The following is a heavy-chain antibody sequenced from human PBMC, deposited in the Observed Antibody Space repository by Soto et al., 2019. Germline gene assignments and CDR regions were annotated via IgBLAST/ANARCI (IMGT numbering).Heavy chain of an antibody. CDR3: ARGYCSSTSCYPDY. D-gene: IGHD2-2*01. V-gene: IGHV1-2*04. CDR1: GYTFTGYY. Sequence: GASVKVSCKASGYTFTGYYMHWVRQAPGQGLEWMGWINPNSGGTNYAQKFQGWVTMTRDTSISTAYMELSRLRSDDTAVYYCARGYCSSTSCYPDYWGQGTLVTVSS. CDR2: INPNSGGT. J-gene: IGHJ4*02.